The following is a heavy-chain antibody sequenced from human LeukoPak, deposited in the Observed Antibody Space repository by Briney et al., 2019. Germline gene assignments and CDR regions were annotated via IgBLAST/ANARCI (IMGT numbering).Heavy chain of an antibody. V-gene: IGHV3-74*01. CDR3: ARDAVDTANAV. CDR1: GFTFTTYW. CDR2: INSDGSIT. D-gene: IGHD5-18*01. Sequence: GGSLRFSCAASGFTFTTYWMNWVRKAPGKGLVWVSHINSDGSITSYADSVKGRFTISRDNAKNTLYLQMNSLRAEDTAVYYCARDAVDTANAVWGQGTTVTVSS. J-gene: IGHJ6*02.